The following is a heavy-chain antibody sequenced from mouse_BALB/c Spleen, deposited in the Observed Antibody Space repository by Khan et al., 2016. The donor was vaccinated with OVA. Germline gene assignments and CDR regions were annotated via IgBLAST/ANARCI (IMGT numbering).Heavy chain of an antibody. V-gene: IGHV1S136*01. J-gene: IGHJ4*01. D-gene: IGHD1-1*01. Sequence: VQLKQSGPELVKPGASVKMSCKVSGYTFTTYVMHWVKQKPGQGLEWIGYINTYNDGAIYNEKFKGKATLTSDKSSSTAYMELSSLTSEDAAVYYCARYGSSPYYAMDYWGQGTSVTVSS. CDR2: INTYNDGA. CDR1: GYTFTTYV. CDR3: ARYGSSPYYAMDY.